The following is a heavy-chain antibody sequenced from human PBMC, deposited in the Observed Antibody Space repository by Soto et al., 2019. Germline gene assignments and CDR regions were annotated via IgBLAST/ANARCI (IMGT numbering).Heavy chain of an antibody. CDR1: GFTFSSYG. CDR2: IGYDGSNK. D-gene: IGHD4-17*01. V-gene: IGHV3-33*01. J-gene: IGHJ6*03. CDR3: ARDSPPPLRTNYYMDV. Sequence: QVQLVESGGGVVQPGRSLRLSCAASGFTFSSYGMHWVRQAPGKGLEWVAVIGYDGSNKYYADSVKGRFTISRDNSKNTLYLQMTSLRAEDTAVYYCARDSPPPLRTNYYMDVWGKGTTVTVSS.